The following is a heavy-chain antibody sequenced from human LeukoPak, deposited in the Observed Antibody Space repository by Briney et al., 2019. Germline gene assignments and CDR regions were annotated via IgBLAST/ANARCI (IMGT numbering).Heavy chain of an antibody. CDR3: EHSRSYYENSVFDY. D-gene: IGHD3-22*01. J-gene: IGHJ4*02. CDR2: IYWDDDR. Sequence: SGPTLVDPTQTRTISCTFAGFSLNTRGVGVGWIRQPPGRALEWLALIYWDDDRRYSPSLKSRLTITKDSTKSQVVLTMTNMERAQTGINYCEHSRSYYENSVFDYWGQGTLVTVSS. V-gene: IGHV2-5*02. CDR1: GFSLNTRGVG.